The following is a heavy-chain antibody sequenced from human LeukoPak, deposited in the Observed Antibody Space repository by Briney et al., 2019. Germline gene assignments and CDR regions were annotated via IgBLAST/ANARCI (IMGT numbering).Heavy chain of an antibody. D-gene: IGHD1-26*01. CDR3: AKDLDLWELLYYFDY. J-gene: IGHJ4*02. V-gene: IGHV3-53*01. CDR1: GFNVSNNY. Sequence: PGGSLRLSCAASGFNVSNNYMNWVRQAPGKGLEWVSVIFSSGPTYYADSVKGRFTISRDNSKNTLYLQMNSLRAEDTAVYYCAKDLDLWELLYYFDYWGQGTLVTVSS. CDR2: IFSSGPT.